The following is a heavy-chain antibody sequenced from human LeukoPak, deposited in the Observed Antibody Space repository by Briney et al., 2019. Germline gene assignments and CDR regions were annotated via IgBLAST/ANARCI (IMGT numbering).Heavy chain of an antibody. Sequence: GGSLRLSCAASGFTFDDYAMHWVRQAPGKGLEWVSGISWNSGSIGYADSVKGRFTISRDNAKNSLYLQMNSLRSEDTAVYYCARFPSADDYIPYYYMDVWGKGTTVTVSS. J-gene: IGHJ6*03. D-gene: IGHD4-11*01. CDR3: ARFPSADDYIPYYYMDV. V-gene: IGHV3-9*01. CDR2: ISWNSGSI. CDR1: GFTFDDYA.